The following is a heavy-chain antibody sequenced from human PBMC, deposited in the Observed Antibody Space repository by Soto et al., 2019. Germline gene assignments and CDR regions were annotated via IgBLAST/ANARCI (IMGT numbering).Heavy chain of an antibody. CDR3: ARAFYGSGSSNWNSYYYYYYMDV. V-gene: IGHV1-18*01. CDR1: GYTFTSYG. J-gene: IGHJ6*03. CDR2: ISAYNGNT. Sequence: ASVKVSCKASGYTFTSYGISWVRQAPGQGLEWMGWISAYNGNTNYAQKLQGRVTMTTDTSTSTAYMELRSLRSDDTAVYYCARAFYGSGSSNWNSYYYYYYMDVWGKGTTVTVSS. D-gene: IGHD3-10*01.